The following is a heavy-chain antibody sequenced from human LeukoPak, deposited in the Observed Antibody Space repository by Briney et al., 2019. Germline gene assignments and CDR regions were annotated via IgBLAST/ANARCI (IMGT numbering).Heavy chain of an antibody. CDR3: ERTITVVESD. CDR2: IDGDGTEK. J-gene: IGHJ4*02. CDR1: AFTFNRYW. V-gene: IGHV3-7*01. Sequence: GGSLRLSCAASAFTFNRYWMNWVRQAPGKGLEWVAGIDGDGTEKYYVESVKGRFTISRDNAKKSVYLQMNSLRADDTAVYYFERTITVVESDWGQGTLVTVSS. D-gene: IGHD2-2*01.